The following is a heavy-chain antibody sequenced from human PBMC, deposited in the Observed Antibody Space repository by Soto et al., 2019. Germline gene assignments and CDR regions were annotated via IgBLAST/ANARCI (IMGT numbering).Heavy chain of an antibody. D-gene: IGHD6-19*01. CDR3: ARHLYSSGWYSGGWFDS. CDR2: IYYSGST. J-gene: IGHJ5*01. CDR1: GGSISSSSYY. Sequence: PSETLSLTCTVSGGSISSSSYYWGWIRQPPGKGLEWIASIYYSGSTYYNPSLKSRVTISLDTSKKHFSLKLTSVTATDTAVYYCARHLYSSGWYSGGWFDSWGQGTLVTVSS. V-gene: IGHV4-39*01.